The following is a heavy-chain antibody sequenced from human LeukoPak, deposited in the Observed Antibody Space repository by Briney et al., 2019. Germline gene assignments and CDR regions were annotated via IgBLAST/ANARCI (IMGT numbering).Heavy chain of an antibody. V-gene: IGHV4-34*01. J-gene: IGHJ6*03. CDR2: INHSGST. Sequence: SETLSLTCAVYGGSFSGYYWSWIRQPPGKGLEWIGEINHSGSTNYNPSLKSRVTISVDTSRNQFSLKLSSVTAADTAVYYCARQRRIAVAGFYYYYYYMDVWGKGTTVTISS. CDR3: ARQRRIAVAGFYYYYYYMDV. CDR1: GGSFSGYY. D-gene: IGHD6-19*01.